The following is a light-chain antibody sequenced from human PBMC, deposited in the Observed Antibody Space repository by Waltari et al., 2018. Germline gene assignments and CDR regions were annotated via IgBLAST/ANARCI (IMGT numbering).Light chain of an antibody. Sequence: QSVLPQPPSVSAAPGQRVTIPCTVSRANIRPGYDVHWYQHLPGTAPKLLIYGNSNRPSGVPDRFSGSKSGTSASLAITGLQAEDEAEYYCQSYDSSLSGSVVFGGGTKLTVL. CDR2: GNS. CDR1: RANIRPGYD. V-gene: IGLV1-40*01. CDR3: QSYDSSLSGSVV. J-gene: IGLJ2*01.